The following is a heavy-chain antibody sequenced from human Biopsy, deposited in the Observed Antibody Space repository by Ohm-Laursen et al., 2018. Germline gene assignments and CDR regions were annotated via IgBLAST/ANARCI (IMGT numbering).Heavy chain of an antibody. J-gene: IGHJ2*01. CDR1: GGSISSYY. CDR2: VYYTGST. CDR3: ARDRGYYSDRTVPGYFDL. D-gene: IGHD3-22*01. V-gene: IGHV4-59*01. Sequence: SQTLSLTWTVSGGSISSYYWSWIRQPPGKGLEWIGYVYYTGSTDYNPSLQSRVTISVDTSKNHFSLRLRSVTPADTAIYCARDRGYYSDRTVPGYFDLWGRGTLVTVSS.